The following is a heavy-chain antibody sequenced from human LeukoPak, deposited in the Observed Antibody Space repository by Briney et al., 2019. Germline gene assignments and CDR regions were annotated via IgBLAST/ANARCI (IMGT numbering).Heavy chain of an antibody. CDR2: INHSGST. J-gene: IGHJ4*02. Sequence: PSETLSLXCAVYGGSFSGYYWSWIRQPPGKGLEWIGEINHSGSTNYNPSLKSRVTISVDTSKNQFSLKLSSVTAADTAVYYCARRYYDYVWGSYRYTEIDYWGQGTLVTVSS. CDR1: GGSFSGYY. V-gene: IGHV4-34*01. CDR3: ARRYYDYVWGSYRYTEIDY. D-gene: IGHD3-16*02.